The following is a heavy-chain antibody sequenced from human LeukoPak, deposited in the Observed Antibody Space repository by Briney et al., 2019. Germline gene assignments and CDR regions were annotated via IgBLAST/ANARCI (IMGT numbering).Heavy chain of an antibody. D-gene: IGHD1-26*01. CDR3: ARNSGSNPFDY. V-gene: IGHV3-7*01. CDR2: IEQDGSQK. J-gene: IGHJ4*02. CDR1: VFTFSSFW. Sequence: GGSLRLSCAASVFTFSSFWLIWVGQAPGKGLEWVASIEQDGSQKYYVDSVRGRFTISRDNAKNSVYLQTNSLRVEDTAVYYCARNSGSNPFDYWGQGTLVTVSS.